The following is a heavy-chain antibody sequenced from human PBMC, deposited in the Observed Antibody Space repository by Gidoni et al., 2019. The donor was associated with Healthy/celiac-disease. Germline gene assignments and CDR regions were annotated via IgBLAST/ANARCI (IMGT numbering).Heavy chain of an antibody. CDR3: ARDRIAAAGSPRPLDY. CDR1: GLTFSSYS. Sequence: EVQLVESGGGLVKPGGSLRPSCAAYGLTFSSYSMNWVRQAPGKGLEWVSSISSSSSYIYYADSVKCRFTISRDNAKNSLYLQMNSLRAEDTAVYYCARDRIAAAGSPRPLDYWGQGTLVTVSS. CDR2: ISSSSSYI. J-gene: IGHJ4*02. V-gene: IGHV3-21*01. D-gene: IGHD6-13*01.